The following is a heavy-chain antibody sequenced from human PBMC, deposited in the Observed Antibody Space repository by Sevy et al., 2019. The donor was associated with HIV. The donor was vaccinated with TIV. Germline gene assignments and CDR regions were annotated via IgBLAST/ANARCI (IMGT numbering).Heavy chain of an antibody. CDR2: IKRDGSEK. CDR3: ARDCSSASCLWGMDV. Sequence: GGSLRLSCAGSGFTFSNYWMSWVRQAPGKGLEWVANIKRDGSEKYYVASVKGRFTNSRDNAKTSLYLQMNSLRVEDTAVDYCARDCSSASCLWGMDVWGQGTMVTVSS. J-gene: IGHJ6*02. D-gene: IGHD2-2*01. V-gene: IGHV3-7*03. CDR1: GFTFSNYW.